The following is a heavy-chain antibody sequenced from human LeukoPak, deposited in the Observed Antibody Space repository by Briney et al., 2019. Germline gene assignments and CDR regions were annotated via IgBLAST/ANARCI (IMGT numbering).Heavy chain of an antibody. CDR2: ISYDGSNK. D-gene: IGHD3-10*01. V-gene: IGHV3-30*03. CDR1: GFTFSSYG. CDR3: ARISGSSQGD. J-gene: IGHJ4*02. Sequence: GGSLRLSCAASGFTFSSYGMHWVRQAPGKGLEWVAVISYDGSNKYYVDSVKGRFTISRDNSKNTLYLQMNSLRAEDTAVYYCARISGSSQGDWGQGTLVTVSS.